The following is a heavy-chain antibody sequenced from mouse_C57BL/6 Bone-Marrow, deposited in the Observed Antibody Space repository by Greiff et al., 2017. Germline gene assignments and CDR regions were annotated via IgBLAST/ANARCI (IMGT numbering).Heavy chain of an antibody. Sequence: VHVKQSGPELVKPGASVKISCKASGYSFTDYNMNWVKQSNGKSLEWIGVINPNYGTTSYNQKFKGKATLTVDQSSSTAYMQLNRLTSEDSAVYCCARSLMITGFMDYWGQGTSVTVSS. CDR1: GYSFTDYN. J-gene: IGHJ4*01. D-gene: IGHD2-4*01. CDR2: INPNYGTT. V-gene: IGHV1-39*01. CDR3: ARSLMITGFMDY.